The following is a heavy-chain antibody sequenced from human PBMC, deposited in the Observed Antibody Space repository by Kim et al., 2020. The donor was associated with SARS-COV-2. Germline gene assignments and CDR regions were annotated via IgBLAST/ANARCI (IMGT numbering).Heavy chain of an antibody. Sequence: GGSLRLSCAASGFTFSTYSMNWVRQAPGKGLEWFSSISRSSSYIYYADSVKGRFIISRDNAKNSLYLQMNSLRAGDTAVYYCASEIPVGSTTSGGHYWGQGTLVTVSS. CDR3: ASEIPVGSTTSGGHY. J-gene: IGHJ4*02. V-gene: IGHV3-21*01. CDR2: ISRSSSYI. CDR1: GFTFSTYS. D-gene: IGHD1-26*01.